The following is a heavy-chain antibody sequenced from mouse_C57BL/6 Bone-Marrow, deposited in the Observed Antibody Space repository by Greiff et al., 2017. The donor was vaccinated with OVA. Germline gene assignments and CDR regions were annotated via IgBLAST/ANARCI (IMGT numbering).Heavy chain of an antibody. D-gene: IGHD4-1*01. CDR1: GFTFSSYA. CDR2: ISDGGSYT. CDR3: ARDPRLTGTYYFDY. V-gene: IGHV5-4*01. J-gene: IGHJ2*01. Sequence: EVKLMESGGGLVKPGGSLKLSCAASGFTFSSYAMSWVRQTPEKRLEWVATISDGGSYTYYPDNVKGRFTISRDNAKNNLYLQMSHLKSEDTAMYYCARDPRLTGTYYFDYWGQGTTLTVSS.